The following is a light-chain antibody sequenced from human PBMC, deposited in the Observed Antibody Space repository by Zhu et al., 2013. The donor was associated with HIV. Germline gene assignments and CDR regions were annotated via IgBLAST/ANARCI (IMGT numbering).Light chain of an antibody. Sequence: QSVLTQPRSVSGSPGQSVTISCTGTSSDVGGYSYVSWYQQHPGTAPKLMIYDVTKRPSGVPGRFSGSKSGNTASLTISGLQADDEAEYYCSSYASTSTVFGSGTEVTVL. CDR2: DVT. J-gene: IGLJ1*01. V-gene: IGLV2-11*01. CDR1: SSDVGGYSY. CDR3: SSYASTSTV.